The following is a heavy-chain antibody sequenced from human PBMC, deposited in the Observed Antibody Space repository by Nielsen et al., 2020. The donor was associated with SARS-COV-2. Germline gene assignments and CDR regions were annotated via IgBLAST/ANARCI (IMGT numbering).Heavy chain of an antibody. CDR1: GGSISSYY. V-gene: IGHV4-59*01. CDR2: IYYSGST. CDR3: ARGVVDIVATMFDY. D-gene: IGHD5-12*01. J-gene: IGHJ4*02. Sequence: GSLRLSCTVSGGSISSYYWSWIRQPPGKGLEWIGYIYYSGSTNYNPSLKSRVTISVDTSKNQFSLKLSSVTAADTAVYYCARGVVDIVATMFDYWGQGTLVTVSS.